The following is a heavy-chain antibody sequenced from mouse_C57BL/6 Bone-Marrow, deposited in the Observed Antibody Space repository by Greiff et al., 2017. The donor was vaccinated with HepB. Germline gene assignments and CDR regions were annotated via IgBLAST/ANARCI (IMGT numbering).Heavy chain of an antibody. V-gene: IGHV10-1*01. CDR1: GFSFNTYA. CDR3: EALYYYGSSWFAY. J-gene: IGHJ3*01. Sequence: DVMLVESGGGLVQPKGSLKLSCAASGFSFNTYAMNWVRQAPGKGLEWVARIRSKSNNYATYYADSVKDRFTISRDDSESMLYLQMNNLKTEDTAMYYCEALYYYGSSWFAYWGQGTLVTVSA. CDR2: IRSKSNNYAT. D-gene: IGHD1-1*01.